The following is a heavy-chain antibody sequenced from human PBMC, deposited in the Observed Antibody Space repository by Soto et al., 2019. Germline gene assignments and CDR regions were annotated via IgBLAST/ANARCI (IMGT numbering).Heavy chain of an antibody. CDR1: ADSVSSNSAA. CDR2: TYYRSKWYN. Sequence: SQTLSLTCAISADSVSSNSAAWNWIRQSPSRGLEWLGRTYYRSKWYNDYAVSVKSRITINPDTSKNQFSLQLNSVTPEDTAVYYCARASSIAARFPAPHYYYYGMDVWGQGTTVTVS. CDR3: ARASSIAARFPAPHYYYYGMDV. J-gene: IGHJ6*02. D-gene: IGHD6-6*01. V-gene: IGHV6-1*01.